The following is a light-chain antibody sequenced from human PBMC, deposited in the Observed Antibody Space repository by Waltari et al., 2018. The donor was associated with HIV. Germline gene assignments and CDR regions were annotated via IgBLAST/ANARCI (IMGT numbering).Light chain of an antibody. Sequence: EIVLTQSPATLSSSPCARATLSCRASQSVSSCLASYHQQPGQAPRLLIYDASNRATGIPARLSGSGCGTDFTLTISSREPEDVAVDYCQQRSNWPPSITFGQGTRLEIK. V-gene: IGKV3-11*01. CDR1: QSVSSC. CDR2: DAS. CDR3: QQRSNWPPSIT. J-gene: IGKJ5*01.